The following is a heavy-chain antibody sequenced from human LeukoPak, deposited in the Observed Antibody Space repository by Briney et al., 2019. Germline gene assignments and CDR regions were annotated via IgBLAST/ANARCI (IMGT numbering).Heavy chain of an antibody. CDR1: GFTFSDSA. Sequence: GGSLRLSCAVSGFTFSDSALHWVRQASAKGLEWVGRTRRKEYNYATTHAAPVTGSFIISSDEAKDTAFLQMNSLTTEDTAVYYRCRPHSGWDLYFCDHWGQGALVTVPS. CDR3: CRPHSGWDLYFCDH. V-gene: IGHV3-73*01. D-gene: IGHD6-19*01. J-gene: IGHJ4*02. CDR2: TRRKEYNYAT.